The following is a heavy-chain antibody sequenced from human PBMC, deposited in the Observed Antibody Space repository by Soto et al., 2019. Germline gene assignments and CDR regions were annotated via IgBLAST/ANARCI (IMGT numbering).Heavy chain of an antibody. D-gene: IGHD2-15*01. V-gene: IGHV3-33*01. J-gene: IGHJ3*02. CDR3: ARSGCSGGTCYRGYDGFDI. CDR2: IWHDGSKE. CDR1: GFPFNIFG. Sequence: QVQLVESGGGVVQPGRSLRLSCAASGFPFNIFGIHWVRQAPGEGLEWVAVIWHDGSKEYYADSVKGRFTISRDNSKNTVYLQMNSLRGDDTAVYYCARSGCSGGTCYRGYDGFDIWVQGTMVTVSS.